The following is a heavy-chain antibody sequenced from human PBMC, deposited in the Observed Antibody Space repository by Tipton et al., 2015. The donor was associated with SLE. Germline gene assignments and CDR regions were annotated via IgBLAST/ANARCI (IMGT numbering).Heavy chain of an antibody. D-gene: IGHD3-3*01. CDR3: TTARSVFWSGPS. V-gene: IGHV3-15*01. CDR1: GFTFSNAW. J-gene: IGHJ5*02. CDR2: IKSKTDGGTT. Sequence: SLRLSCAASGFTFSNAWMSWVRQAPGKGLEWVGRIKSKTDGGTTDYAAPVKGRFTISRDDSKKTLYLQMNSLKTEDTAVYYCTTARSVFWSGPSWGQGTLVTVSS.